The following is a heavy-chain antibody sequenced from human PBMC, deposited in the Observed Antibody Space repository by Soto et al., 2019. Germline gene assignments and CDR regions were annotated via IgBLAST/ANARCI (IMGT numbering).Heavy chain of an antibody. J-gene: IGHJ4*02. CDR2: AHSSGGT. D-gene: IGHD1-26*01. CDR1: GVFVSSGSYF. V-gene: IGHV4-39*02. Sequence: QLKESGPGLVKPSETLSLTCNVSGVFVSSGSYFWGWIRQPPGKGLEWIGSAHSSGGTYYKSSPKSRLKISVEKSKDNFSLRLNSVTAAETAVYYLSKLKGGATRDTGVGSWGQGKLVTVSS. CDR3: SKLKGGATRDTGVGS.